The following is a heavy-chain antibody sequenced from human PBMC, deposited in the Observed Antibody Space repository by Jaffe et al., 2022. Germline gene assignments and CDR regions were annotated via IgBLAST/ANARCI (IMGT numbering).Heavy chain of an antibody. J-gene: IGHJ6*03. D-gene: IGHD3-16*01. Sequence: EVQLVESGGVVVQPGGSLRLSCAASGFTFDDYAMHWVRQAPGKGLEWVSLISWDGGSTYYADSVKGRFTISRDNSKNSLYLQMNSLRAEDTALYYCAKDKSHRIVAYDYVWGSFGDYYYYYMDVWGKGTTVTVSS. CDR3: AKDKSHRIVAYDYVWGSFGDYYYYYMDV. CDR2: ISWDGGST. V-gene: IGHV3-43D*04. CDR1: GFTFDDYA.